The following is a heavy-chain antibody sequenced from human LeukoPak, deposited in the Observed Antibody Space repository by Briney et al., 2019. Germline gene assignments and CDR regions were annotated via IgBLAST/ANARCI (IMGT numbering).Heavy chain of an antibody. J-gene: IGHJ4*02. CDR1: GYTFTDYY. D-gene: IGHD2-8*01. CDR3: ARDPSRAVNGAFDY. Sequence: ASVKLCCKTSGYTFTDYYIHRVRQAPGQGLECRGWISPNNGVPSYPQKFQGRVPITSDTSISTVYMELSSLRSDDTAVYYCARDPSRAVNGAFDYWGQGTLVTVSS. V-gene: IGHV1-2*02. CDR2: ISPNNGVP.